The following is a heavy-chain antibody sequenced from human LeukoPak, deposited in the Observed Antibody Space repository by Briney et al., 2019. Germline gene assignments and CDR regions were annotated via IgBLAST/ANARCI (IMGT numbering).Heavy chain of an antibody. D-gene: IGHD3-22*01. CDR3: ARQYSTYYDSSGYYLDY. Sequence: GGSLRLSCAASGFTVSSNYMSWVRQAPGMGLEWVSVIYSGGSTYYADSVKGRFTISRDNSKNTLYLQMNSLRAEDTAVYYCARQYSTYYDSSGYYLDYWGQGTLVTVSS. CDR2: IYSGGST. V-gene: IGHV3-53*01. J-gene: IGHJ4*02. CDR1: GFTVSSNY.